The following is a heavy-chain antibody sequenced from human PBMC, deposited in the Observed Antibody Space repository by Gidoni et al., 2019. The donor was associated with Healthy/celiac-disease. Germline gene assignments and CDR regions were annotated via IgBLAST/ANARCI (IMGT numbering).Heavy chain of an antibody. Sequence: QVQLVQSGAEVKKPGASVKVSCQVSGYTLTELSMHWVRQAPGKGLEWMGGFDPEDGETIYAQKFQGRVTMTEDTSTDTAYMELSSLRSEDTAVYYCATVKYDYIWGSYLAVYYFDYWGQGTLVTVSS. V-gene: IGHV1-24*01. CDR3: ATVKYDYIWGSYLAVYYFDY. CDR2: FDPEDGET. CDR1: GYTLTELS. J-gene: IGHJ4*02. D-gene: IGHD3-16*02.